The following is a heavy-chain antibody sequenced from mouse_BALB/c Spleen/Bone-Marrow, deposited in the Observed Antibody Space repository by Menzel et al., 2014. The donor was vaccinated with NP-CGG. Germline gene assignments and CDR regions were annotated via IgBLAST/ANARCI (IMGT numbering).Heavy chain of an antibody. J-gene: IGHJ2*01. V-gene: IGHV5-17*02. Sequence: VKLVESGGGLVQPGGSRKLSCAASGFTFSSFGMHWVRQAPEEGLEWVAYISSGSSTIYYADTVMGRFTISRDNPKNTLFLQMTSLRSEDTAMYYCARSGSSSGYFDYWGQGTTLTVSS. CDR1: GFTFSSFG. CDR2: ISSGSSTI. CDR3: ARSGSSSGYFDY. D-gene: IGHD1-1*01.